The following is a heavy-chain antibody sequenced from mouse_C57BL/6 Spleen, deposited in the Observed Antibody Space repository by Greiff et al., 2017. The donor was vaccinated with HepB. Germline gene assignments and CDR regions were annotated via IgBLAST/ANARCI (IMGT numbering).Heavy chain of an antibody. CDR2: INPGSGGT. V-gene: IGHV1-54*01. D-gene: IGHD1-1*01. J-gene: IGHJ1*03. Sequence: VKLMESGAELVRPGTSVKVSCKASGYAFTNYLIEWVKQRPGQGLEWIGVINPGSGGTNYNEKFKGKATLTADKSSSTAYMQLSSLTSEDSAVYFCARPGSSYGYFDVWGTGTTVTVSS. CDR3: ARPGSSYGYFDV. CDR1: GYAFTNYL.